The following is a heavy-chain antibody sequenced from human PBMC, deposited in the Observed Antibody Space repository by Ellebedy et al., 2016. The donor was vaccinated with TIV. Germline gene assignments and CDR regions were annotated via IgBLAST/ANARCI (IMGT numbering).Heavy chain of an antibody. Sequence: GESLKISXLASGFNFRTYSMNWVRQAPGKGLEWVSAISSDSNYIYYSDSVRGRFTISRDNAKNSLDLRMNSLRDEDTAVYYCARERCERDGYCNHDAFDIWGQGTMVTVSS. J-gene: IGHJ3*02. D-gene: IGHD3-22*01. CDR1: GFNFRTYS. CDR2: ISSDSNYI. CDR3: ARERCERDGYCNHDAFDI. V-gene: IGHV3-21*01.